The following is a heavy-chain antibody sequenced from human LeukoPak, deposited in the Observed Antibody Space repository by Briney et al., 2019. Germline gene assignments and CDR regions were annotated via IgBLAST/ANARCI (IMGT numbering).Heavy chain of an antibody. J-gene: IGHJ4*02. D-gene: IGHD4-23*01. CDR1: GGSISSSSYY. CDR2: IYYSGST. Sequence: PSETLSLTCTVSGGSISSSSYYWGWIRQPPGKGLEWIGSIYYSGSTYYNPSLKSRVTISVDTSKNQFSLKLSSVTAADTAVYYCARSYGGILGYWGQGTLVTVSS. CDR3: ARSYGGILGY. V-gene: IGHV4-39*07.